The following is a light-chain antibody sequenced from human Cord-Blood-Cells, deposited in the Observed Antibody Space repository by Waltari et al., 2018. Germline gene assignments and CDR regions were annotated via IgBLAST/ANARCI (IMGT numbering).Light chain of an antibody. CDR3: SSYTSSSTYV. CDR2: EVS. V-gene: IGLV2-14*01. Sequence: QSALTQPASVSGSPGQSITISCTGTSSDVGGYNYVSWYQQHPGKAPKRMIYEVSNRPAGFSNRFSGSKSGNTASLTISGLQAEDEADYYCSSYTSSSTYVFGTGTKVTVL. CDR1: SSDVGGYNY. J-gene: IGLJ1*01.